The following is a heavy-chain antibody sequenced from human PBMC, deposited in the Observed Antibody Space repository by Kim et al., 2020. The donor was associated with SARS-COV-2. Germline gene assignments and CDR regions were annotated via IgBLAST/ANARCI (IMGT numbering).Heavy chain of an antibody. CDR2: IIPIFGTA. CDR3: ARATASIFGVGAPDY. CDR1: GGTFSSYA. J-gene: IGHJ4*02. Sequence: SVKVSCKASGGTFSSYAISWVRQAPGQGLEWMGGIIPIFGTANYAQKFQGRVTITADESTSTAYMELSSLRSEDTAVYYCARATASIFGVGAPDYWGQGTLVTVSS. V-gene: IGHV1-69*13. D-gene: IGHD3-3*01.